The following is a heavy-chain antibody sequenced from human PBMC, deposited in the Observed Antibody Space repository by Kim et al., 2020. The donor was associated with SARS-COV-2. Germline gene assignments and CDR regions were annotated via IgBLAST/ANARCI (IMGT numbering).Heavy chain of an antibody. CDR1: GGSFSGYY. CDR3: ARGAGYYDFWSGYYNPAYYYYYYMDV. Sequence: SETLSLTCAVYGGSFSGYYWSWIRQPPGKGLEWIGEINHSGSTNYNPSLKSRVTISVDTSKNQFSLKLSSVTAADTAVYYCARGAGYYDFWSGYYNPAYYYYYYMDVWGKGTTVTVSS. V-gene: IGHV4-34*01. J-gene: IGHJ6*03. CDR2: INHSGST. D-gene: IGHD3-3*01.